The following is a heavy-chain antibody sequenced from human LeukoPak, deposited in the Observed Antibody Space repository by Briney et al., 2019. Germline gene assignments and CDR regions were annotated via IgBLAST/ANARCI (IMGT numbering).Heavy chain of an antibody. V-gene: IGHV4-59*01. CDR3: ARDTDSSGYFDY. CDR1: GGSISSYY. J-gene: IGHJ4*02. CDR2: IYYSEST. D-gene: IGHD3-22*01. Sequence: PSETLSLTCTVSGGSISSYYWSWIRQPPGKGLEWIGYIYYSESTNYNPSLKSRVTISVDTSKNQFSLKLSSVTAADTAVYYCARDTDSSGYFDYWGQGTLVTVSS.